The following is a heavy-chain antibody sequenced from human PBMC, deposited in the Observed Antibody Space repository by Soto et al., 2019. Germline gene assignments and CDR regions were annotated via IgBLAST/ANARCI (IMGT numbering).Heavy chain of an antibody. Sequence: QVQLQESGPGLVKPSETLSLTCTISGDSISSYYWSWIRQPPGKGLEWIAYSYYSGSTNYNPSLSSRFTISVDTSKHQFSLKLSSVTATDTVVYYCARGDYYGDLDYWGRRTLVTVSS. CDR2: SYYSGST. CDR3: ARGDYYGDLDY. V-gene: IGHV4-59*01. D-gene: IGHD4-17*01. J-gene: IGHJ4*02. CDR1: GDSISSYY.